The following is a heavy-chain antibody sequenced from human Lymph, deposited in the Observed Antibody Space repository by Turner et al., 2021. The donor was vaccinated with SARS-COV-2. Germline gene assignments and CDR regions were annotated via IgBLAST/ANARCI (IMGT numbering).Heavy chain of an antibody. Sequence: EVQLVKSGGGLVKPGGSLRLSCAASGFTFSTYSMNWVRQAPGKGLEWISSIRSSSSYIYYADSVKGRFTISRDDAKNSLYLQMNSLRAEDTAVYYCARDIPTTADYFDYWGQGTLVTVSS. V-gene: IGHV3-21*01. J-gene: IGHJ4*02. CDR1: GFTFSTYS. CDR3: ARDIPTTADYFDY. CDR2: IRSSSSYI. D-gene: IGHD4-17*01.